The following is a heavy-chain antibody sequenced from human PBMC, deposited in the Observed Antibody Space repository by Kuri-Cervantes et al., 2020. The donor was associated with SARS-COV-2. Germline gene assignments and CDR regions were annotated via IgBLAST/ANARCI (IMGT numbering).Heavy chain of an antibody. CDR1: GGSFSGYY. CDR2: IYYSGST. Sequence: SETLSLTCAVYGGSFSGYYWSWIRQPPGKGLEWIGSIYYSGSTYYNPSLKSRVTISVDTSKNQFSLKLSSVTAADTAVYYCARQSRGGKGYYDYIWGSYRPGAEDYWGQGTLVTVSS. V-gene: IGHV4-34*01. D-gene: IGHD3-16*02. J-gene: IGHJ4*02. CDR3: ARQSRGGKGYYDYIWGSYRPGAEDY.